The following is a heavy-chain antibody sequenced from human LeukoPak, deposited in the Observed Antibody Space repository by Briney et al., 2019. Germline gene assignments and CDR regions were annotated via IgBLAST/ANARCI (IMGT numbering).Heavy chain of an antibody. Sequence: PSETLSLTCTVSGGSISSYYWSWIRQPPGKGLEWIAHIFYSGNTNFNPSLKSRITLSLDTSKNQFSLNLSSVTAADTAVYFCARDSGYGEPFDYWGQGTLVTVSS. CDR3: ARDSGYGEPFDY. D-gene: IGHD5-18*01. CDR2: IFYSGNT. CDR1: GGSISSYY. J-gene: IGHJ4*02. V-gene: IGHV4-59*01.